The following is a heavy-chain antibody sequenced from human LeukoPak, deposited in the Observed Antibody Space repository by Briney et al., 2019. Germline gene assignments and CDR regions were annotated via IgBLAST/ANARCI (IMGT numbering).Heavy chain of an antibody. V-gene: IGHV4-59*01. D-gene: IGHD1-26*01. CDR3: ARDSGSYSTRLLDY. CDR1: GGSISSYY. Sequence: SETLSLTCTVSGGSISSYYWSWIRQPPGKGLEWIGYIYYSGSTNYNPSLKSRVTISVDTSKNQFSLKLSSVTAADTAVYYCARDSGSYSTRLLDYWGQGTLVTVSS. J-gene: IGHJ4*02. CDR2: IYYSGST.